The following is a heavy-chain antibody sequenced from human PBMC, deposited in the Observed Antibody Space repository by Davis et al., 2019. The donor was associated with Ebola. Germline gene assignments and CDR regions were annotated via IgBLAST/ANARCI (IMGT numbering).Heavy chain of an antibody. Sequence: PGGSLRLSCAASGFTVSSNYMSWVRQAPGKGLEWVSVIYSGGSTYYADSVKGRFTISRDNSKNTLYLQMNSLRAEDTAVYYCAGDITFGGVIVIDAFDIWGQGTMVTVSS. CDR3: AGDITFGGVIVIDAFDI. CDR1: GFTVSSNY. J-gene: IGHJ3*02. V-gene: IGHV3-66*01. CDR2: IYSGGST. D-gene: IGHD3-16*02.